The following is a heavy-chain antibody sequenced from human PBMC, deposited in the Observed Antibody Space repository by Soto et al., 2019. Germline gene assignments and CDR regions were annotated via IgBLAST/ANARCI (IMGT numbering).Heavy chain of an antibody. V-gene: IGHV1-69*06. CDR3: ARGTRSGSYYYYGLDV. CDR2: IIPIFGTA. D-gene: IGHD1-26*01. Sequence: SVKVSCKASGGTFSSYAISWVRQAPGQGLEWMGGIIPIFGTANYARRFQGRVTITADKSTSTAYMELRSLRSEDTAVYYCARGTRSGSYYYYGLDVWGQGTTVTVSS. CDR1: GGTFSSYA. J-gene: IGHJ6*02.